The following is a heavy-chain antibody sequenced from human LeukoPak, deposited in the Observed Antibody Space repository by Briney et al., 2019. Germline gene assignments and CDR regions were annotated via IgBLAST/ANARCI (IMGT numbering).Heavy chain of an antibody. V-gene: IGHV4-34*01. CDR3: ARDDPSSGWYGNWFDP. D-gene: IGHD6-19*01. CDR1: GGSFSGYY. Sequence: SETLSLTCAVYGGSFSGYYWSWIRQPPGKGLEWIGEINHSGSTNYNPSLKSRVTISVDTSKNQFSLKLSSVTAADTAVYYCARDDPSSGWYGNWFDPWGQGTLVTVSS. J-gene: IGHJ5*02. CDR2: INHSGST.